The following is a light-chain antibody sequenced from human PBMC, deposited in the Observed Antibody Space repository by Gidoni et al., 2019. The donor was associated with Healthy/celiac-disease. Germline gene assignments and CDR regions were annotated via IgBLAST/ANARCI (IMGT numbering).Light chain of an antibody. J-gene: IGKJ2*01. V-gene: IGKV1-39*01. CDR1: QSISSY. Sequence: DSQLTPSPPALSASVGDRVTITCRASQSISSYLNWYQQKPGKAPKLLIYAASSLQSGVPSRFSGSGSGTDFTLTISSLQPEDFATYYCQQSYSTPPYTFGQGTKLEIK. CDR2: AAS. CDR3: QQSYSTPPYT.